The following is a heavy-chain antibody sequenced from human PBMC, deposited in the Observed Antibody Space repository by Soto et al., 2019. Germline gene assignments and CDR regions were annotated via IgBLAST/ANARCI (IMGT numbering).Heavy chain of an antibody. J-gene: IGHJ4*02. V-gene: IGHV3-30*18. Sequence: GGSLRLSCAASGFTVSSYGRHWVRQAPGKGLEWVAVISYDGSNKYYADSVKGRFTISRDNSKNTLYLQMNSLRAEDTAVYYCAKVRGYSSGWYEIDYWGLGTLVTVSS. CDR1: GFTVSSYG. CDR2: ISYDGSNK. CDR3: AKVRGYSSGWYEIDY. D-gene: IGHD6-19*01.